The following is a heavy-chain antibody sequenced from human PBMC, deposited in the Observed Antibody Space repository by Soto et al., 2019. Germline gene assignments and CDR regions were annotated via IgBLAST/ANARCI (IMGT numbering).Heavy chain of an antibody. D-gene: IGHD5-18*01. CDR2: ISYDGSNK. CDR3: AKDQYSYRVTPVDY. CDR1: GFTFSSYG. J-gene: IGHJ4*02. Sequence: QVQLVESGGGVVQPGRSLRLSCAASGFTFSSYGMHWVRQAPGKGLEWVAVISYDGSNKYYADSVKGRFTISRDNSKNTLYLQMNSLRAEDTAVYYCAKDQYSYRVTPVDYWGQGTLVTVSS. V-gene: IGHV3-30*18.